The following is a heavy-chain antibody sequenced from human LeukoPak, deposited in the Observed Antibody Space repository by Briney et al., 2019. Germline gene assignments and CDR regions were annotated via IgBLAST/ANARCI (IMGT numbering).Heavy chain of an antibody. J-gene: IGHJ4*02. CDR3: ASSYSGNYYVFDY. CDR1: GGSISSYY. Sequence: PSETLSLTCTVSGGSISSYYWSWIRQPAGKGLEGIGRTYTSGSTNYNPSLKSRVTMSVNTSKNQFSLKLSSVTAADTAVYYCASSYSGNYYVFDYWGQGTLVTVSS. V-gene: IGHV4-4*07. CDR2: TYTSGST. D-gene: IGHD1-26*01.